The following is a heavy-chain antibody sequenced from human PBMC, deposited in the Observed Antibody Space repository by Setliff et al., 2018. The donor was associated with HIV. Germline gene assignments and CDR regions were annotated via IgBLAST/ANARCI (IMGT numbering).Heavy chain of an antibody. D-gene: IGHD1-1*01. CDR1: GLSLSTSGVG. CDR3: AYSGRQLRGPYFDF. Sequence: GPTLVNPTQTLTLTCTFSGLSLSTSGVGVGWIRQSPGKAPEWLAFIYWNNNKHYSTSLKTRLTVTKDTSKNRVVFTMTNMGPVDTATYYCAYSGRQLRGPYFDFWGQGTPVTVSS. V-gene: IGHV2-5*01. CDR2: IYWNNNK. J-gene: IGHJ4*02.